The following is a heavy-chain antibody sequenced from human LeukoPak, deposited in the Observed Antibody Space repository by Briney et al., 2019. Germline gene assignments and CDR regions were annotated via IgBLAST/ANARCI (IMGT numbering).Heavy chain of an antibody. V-gene: IGHV1-69*13. D-gene: IGHD2-21*02. J-gene: IGHJ4*02. CDR3: ATSPTGDSPGY. Sequence: SVTVSFTASGGTCTTFALSWVRHAPGRRLDWMGGIIPILRTANYAQKFQGRVTSTADESTSTAYMELSSLRSEDTALYYCATSPTGDSPGYWGQGTLVTVSS. CDR2: IIPILRTA. CDR1: GGTCTTFA.